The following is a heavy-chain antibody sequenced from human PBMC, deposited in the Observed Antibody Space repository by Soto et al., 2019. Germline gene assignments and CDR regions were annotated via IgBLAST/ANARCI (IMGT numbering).Heavy chain of an antibody. D-gene: IGHD3-3*02. CDR2: ISTDKGKT. CDR1: GYTFTSYG. J-gene: IGHJ4*02. Sequence: QVQLVRSGPEVEKPGASVKVSCKTSGYTFTSYGISWVRQAPGQGLEWMGWISTDKGKTKYAQKVQGGDTMTTDAAARTAGIEPRSLTPDDTAVDDRATRSRAFDYWGQGTLVTVS. V-gene: IGHV1-18*01. CDR3: ATRSRAFDY.